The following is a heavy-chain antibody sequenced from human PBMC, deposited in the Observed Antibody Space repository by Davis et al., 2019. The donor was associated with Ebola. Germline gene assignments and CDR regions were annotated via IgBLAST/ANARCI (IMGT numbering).Heavy chain of an antibody. CDR3: GKDITPGGLDS. V-gene: IGHV3-9*01. J-gene: IGHJ4*02. D-gene: IGHD2-15*01. CDR2: FMWDGSKI. Sequence: SLKISCSASGFTFHEHAMHWVRQVPGQGLEWVSGFMWDGSKIGYADSVKGRFTISRDSAKNCLYPQMDSLRTEDTALYYCGKDITPGGLDSWGQGTLVTVSS. CDR1: GFTFHEHA.